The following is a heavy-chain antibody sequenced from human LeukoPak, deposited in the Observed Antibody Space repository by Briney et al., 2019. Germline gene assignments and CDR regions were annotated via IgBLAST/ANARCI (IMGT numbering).Heavy chain of an antibody. J-gene: IGHJ4*03. V-gene: IGHV4-34*01. Sequence: PSETLSLTCAVYGGSFSAYYWSWIRQSPGKGLEWIAEINHRGDTNYNPPVKSRVTISVDTSKNQFSLKVRSLTAADTAVYYCARGPTISETGYFDYWGQGALVTVSS. CDR2: INHRGDT. CDR3: ARGPTISETGYFDY. D-gene: IGHD1-14*01. CDR1: GGSFSAYY.